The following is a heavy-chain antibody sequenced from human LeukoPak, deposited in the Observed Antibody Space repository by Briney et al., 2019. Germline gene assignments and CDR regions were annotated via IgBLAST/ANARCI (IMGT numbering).Heavy chain of an antibody. D-gene: IGHD3-16*01. V-gene: IGHV4-59*08. Sequence: PSETLSLTCTVPGGSISSYYWSWIRQPPGKGLEWIGYIYYSGSTNYNPSLKSRVTISVDTSKNQFSLKLSSVTAADTAVYYCARIGATYPHYYMDVWGKGTTVTVSS. CDR3: ARIGATYPHYYMDV. CDR2: IYYSGST. CDR1: GGSISSYY. J-gene: IGHJ6*03.